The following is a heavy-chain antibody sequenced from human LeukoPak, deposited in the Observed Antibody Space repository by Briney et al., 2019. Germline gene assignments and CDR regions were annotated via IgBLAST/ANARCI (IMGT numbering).Heavy chain of an antibody. J-gene: IGHJ4*02. CDR3: ARTDCSSTSCYGGPFDY. Sequence: GGSLRLSCAASGFTFSSYGMHWDRQAPGKGLEWVAVIWYDGSNKYYADSVKGRFTISRDNSKNTLYLQMNSLRAEDTAVYYCARTDCSSTSCYGGPFDYWGQGTLVTVSS. CDR2: IWYDGSNK. CDR1: GFTFSSYG. V-gene: IGHV3-33*01. D-gene: IGHD2-2*01.